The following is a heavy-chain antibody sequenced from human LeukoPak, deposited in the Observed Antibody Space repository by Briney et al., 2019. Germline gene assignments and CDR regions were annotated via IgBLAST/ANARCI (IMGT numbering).Heavy chain of an antibody. CDR3: ARDRLYSSSWYGFDP. J-gene: IGHJ5*02. Sequence: SETLSLTCTVSGGSISSSYYWGWIRQPPGRGLEWIGSIYYSGSTYYNPSLKSRITISVDTSKNQFSLKLSSVTAADTAVYYCARDRLYSSSWYGFDPWGQGTLVTVS. V-gene: IGHV4-39*07. CDR1: GGSISSSYY. CDR2: IYYSGST. D-gene: IGHD6-13*01.